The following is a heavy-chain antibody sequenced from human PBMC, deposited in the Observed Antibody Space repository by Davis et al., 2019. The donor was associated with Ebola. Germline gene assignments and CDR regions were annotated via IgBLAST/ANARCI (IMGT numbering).Heavy chain of an antibody. D-gene: IGHD3-22*01. J-gene: IGHJ4*02. CDR2: ISSSSSYI. CDR3: ARDSRSRGFPF. CDR1: GFTFSSYS. Sequence: PSETLSLTCAASGFTFSSYSMNWVRQAPGKGLEWVSFISSSSSYIYYADSVKGRFTISRDNAKNSRYLQMNSLRAEDTAVYYCARDSRSRGFPFWGQGTLVTVSS. V-gene: IGHV3-21*01.